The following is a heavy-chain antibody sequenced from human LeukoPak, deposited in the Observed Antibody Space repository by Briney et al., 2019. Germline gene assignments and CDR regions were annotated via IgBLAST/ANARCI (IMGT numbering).Heavy chain of an antibody. Sequence: GGSLRLSCAVSGFTFSNYGMHWVRQAPGKGLEWVAIISYDGSNKYYADSVKGRFTISRDNSKNTLFLQMNSLRAEDTAVYYCAKSVVYYDFWSLPNDYWGQGTLVTVSS. CDR2: ISYDGSNK. CDR1: GFTFSNYG. V-gene: IGHV3-30*18. D-gene: IGHD3-3*01. J-gene: IGHJ4*02. CDR3: AKSVVYYDFWSLPNDY.